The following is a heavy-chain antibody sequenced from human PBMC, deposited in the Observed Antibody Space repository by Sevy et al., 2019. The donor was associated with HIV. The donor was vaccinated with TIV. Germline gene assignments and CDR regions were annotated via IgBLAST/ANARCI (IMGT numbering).Heavy chain of an antibody. CDR1: GDSIRSPTYY. CDR2: IYYSGST. CDR3: ARHRDGTSPIGNFDY. V-gene: IGHV4-39*01. J-gene: IGHJ4*02. Sequence: SETLSLTCTVSGDSIRSPTYYWGWIRQPPGKGLEWIGSIYYSGSTYYNPSLKSRVTISVDTSKNQMSLKLTSVTAADTAVYYCARHRDGTSPIGNFDYWGQGTLVTVSS. D-gene: IGHD1-26*01.